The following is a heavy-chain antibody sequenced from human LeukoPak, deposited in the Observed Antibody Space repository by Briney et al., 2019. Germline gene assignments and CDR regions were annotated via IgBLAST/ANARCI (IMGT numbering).Heavy chain of an antibody. CDR3: ARAPRGRYYMDV. Sequence: SETLSLTCVVYGGSFSGYYWSWIRQPPGKGLEWIGEINHSGSTNYNPSLKSRVTISVDTSKNQFSLKLSSVTAADTAVYYCARAPRGRYYMDVWGKGTTVTVSS. D-gene: IGHD1-14*01. CDR2: INHSGST. CDR1: GGSFSGYY. J-gene: IGHJ6*03. V-gene: IGHV4-34*01.